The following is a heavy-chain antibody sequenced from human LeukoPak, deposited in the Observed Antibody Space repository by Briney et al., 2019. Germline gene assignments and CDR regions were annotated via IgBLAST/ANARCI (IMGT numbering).Heavy chain of an antibody. CDR2: IIPIFGTA. CDR3: ARDRGVGDAFDI. CDR1: GGTFSSYA. V-gene: IGHV1-69*13. D-gene: IGHD3-10*01. Sequence: SVKVSCKASGGTFSSYAISWVRQAPGQGLEWMGGIIPIFGTANYAQKFQGRVTITADESTSTAYMELSSLRSEDTAVYHCARDRGVGDAFDIWGQGTMVTVSS. J-gene: IGHJ3*02.